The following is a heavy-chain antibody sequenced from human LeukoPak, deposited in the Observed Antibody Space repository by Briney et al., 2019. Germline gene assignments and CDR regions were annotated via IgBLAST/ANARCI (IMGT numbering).Heavy chain of an antibody. V-gene: IGHV3-21*01. Sequence: GGSLRLSCAASGFTFSTYSMNWVRQAPGKGLEWVSSISSSSSYIYYADSVKGRFTISRGNAKNSLYLPINSLRAEDTAVLYXXXXXSXXXXSGXXXXXXXXXXXXXXXXXXXXXXXXXXEY. CDR3: XXXXSXXXXSGXXXXXXXXXXXXXXXXXXXXXXXXXXEY. CDR1: GFTFSTYS. CDR2: ISSSSSYI. D-gene: IGHD3-3*01. J-gene: IGHJ1*01.